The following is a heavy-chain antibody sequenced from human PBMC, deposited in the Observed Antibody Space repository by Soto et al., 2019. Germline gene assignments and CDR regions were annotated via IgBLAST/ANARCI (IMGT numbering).Heavy chain of an antibody. V-gene: IGHV4-34*01. CDR2: INHSGST. CDR1: AGTFSRCY. Sequence: PETRSHRYGGSAGTFSRCYRRGIRQPLEKGLEWIGEINHSGSTNYNPTLKSRVTISVDTSKNQFSLKLSAVTAADTAVYYCARGRKEYRCTCYVDWGQGTRVTGS. CDR3: ARGRKEYRCTCYVD. D-gene: IGHD6-6*01. J-gene: IGHJ4*02.